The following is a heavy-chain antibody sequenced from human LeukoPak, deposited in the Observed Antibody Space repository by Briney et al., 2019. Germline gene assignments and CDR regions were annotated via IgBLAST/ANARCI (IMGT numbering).Heavy chain of an antibody. CDR3: ARGLRPLYYFDY. CDR2: IYTSGRI. V-gene: IGHV4-61*02. J-gene: IGHJ4*02. CDR1: GDSIGSGSYY. Sequence: PSETLSLTCTVSGDSIGSGSYYWSWIRQPAGKGLEWIGRIYTSGRIDYNPSLQSRLTISVDTSKNQFSLKLSSVTAADTAVYYCARGLRPLYYFDYWGQGTLVTVSS.